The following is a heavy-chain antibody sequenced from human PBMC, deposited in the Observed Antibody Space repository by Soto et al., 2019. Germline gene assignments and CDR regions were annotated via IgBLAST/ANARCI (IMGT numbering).Heavy chain of an antibody. Sequence: SVKVSCKASGFTFTSSAVQWVRQARGQRLEWIGWIVVGSGNTNYAQKFQERVTITRDMSTSTAYMELSSLRSEDTAVYYCAADPHSDPPIISYYGMDVWGQGTTVTVSS. J-gene: IGHJ6*02. D-gene: IGHD3-10*01. CDR3: AADPHSDPPIISYYGMDV. V-gene: IGHV1-58*01. CDR2: IVVGSGNT. CDR1: GFTFTSSA.